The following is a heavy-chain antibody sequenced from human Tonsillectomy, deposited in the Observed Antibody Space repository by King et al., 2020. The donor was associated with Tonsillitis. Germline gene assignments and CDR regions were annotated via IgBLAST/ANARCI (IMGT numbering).Heavy chain of an antibody. D-gene: IGHD4-17*01. V-gene: IGHV1-69*14. Sequence: AQLVQSGAEVKKPGSSVRVSCKASGGSFSSYAISWVRQAPGQGHEWMGGIIPIFGTANYAQKFQGRVTITADNSTSTAYMELSSLRSEDTAVYYCARDGTGITTGTVTPFDDWGQGTLVTVSS. CDR3: ARDGTGITTGTVTPFDD. CDR1: GGSFSSYA. J-gene: IGHJ4*02. CDR2: IIPIFGTA.